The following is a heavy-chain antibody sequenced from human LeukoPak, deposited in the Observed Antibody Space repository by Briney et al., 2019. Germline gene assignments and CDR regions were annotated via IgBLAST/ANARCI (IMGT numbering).Heavy chain of an antibody. CDR1: GYTFTSYA. V-gene: IGHV1-3*01. D-gene: IGHD6-13*01. J-gene: IGHJ4*02. CDR2: INAGNGNT. Sequence: ASVKVSCKASGYTFTSYAMHWVRQAPGQRLEWMGWINAGNGNTKYSQKFQGRVTITRDTSASTAYMELSSLRSEDTAVYYCARERWGIAAAGEFDYWGQGTLVTASS. CDR3: ARERWGIAAAGEFDY.